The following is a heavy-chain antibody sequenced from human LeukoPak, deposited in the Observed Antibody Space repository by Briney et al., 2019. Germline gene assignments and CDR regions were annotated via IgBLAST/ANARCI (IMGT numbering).Heavy chain of an antibody. CDR3: AREQMVWHYMDV. J-gene: IGHJ6*03. Sequence: SVKVSCKASGGTFSSYAISWVRQAPGQGLEWMGEIIPIFGTANYAQKFQGRVTITADESTSTAYMELSSLRSEDMAVYYCAREQMVWHYMDVWGKGTTVTVSS. D-gene: IGHD2-8*01. V-gene: IGHV1-69*13. CDR1: GGTFSSYA. CDR2: IIPIFGTA.